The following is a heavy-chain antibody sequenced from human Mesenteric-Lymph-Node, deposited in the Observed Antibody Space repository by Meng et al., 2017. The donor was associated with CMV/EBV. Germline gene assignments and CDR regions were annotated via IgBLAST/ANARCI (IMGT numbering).Heavy chain of an antibody. Sequence: VHTQQWGARLVKPSETLSLTCAVYVGSFSGYYWSWIRQTPGKGLEWIGEINHSGSTNYNPSLKSRVTISVDTSKNQFSLKLSSVTAADTAVYYCARHQRWLKSEGGFNYWGQGTLVTVSS. D-gene: IGHD4-23*01. CDR3: ARHQRWLKSEGGFNY. CDR2: INHSGST. J-gene: IGHJ4*02. V-gene: IGHV4-34*01. CDR1: VGSFSGYY.